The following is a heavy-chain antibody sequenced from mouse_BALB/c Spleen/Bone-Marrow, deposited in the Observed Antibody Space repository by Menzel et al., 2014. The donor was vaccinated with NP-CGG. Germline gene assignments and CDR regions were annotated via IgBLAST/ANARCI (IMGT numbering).Heavy chain of an antibody. D-gene: IGHD1-1*01. CDR1: GYAFSSSW. CDR2: IYPGDGDT. Sequence: QVQLQQPGPELVKPGASVKISCKASGYAFSSSWMNWVKQRPGQGLEWIGRIYPGDGDTNYNGKFKGKATLTADKSSSAAPMRRSSVTSVDSVVYFCAKGRSAFSYWGQETLVTASP. J-gene: IGHJ3*01. V-gene: IGHV1-82*01. CDR3: AKGRSAFSY.